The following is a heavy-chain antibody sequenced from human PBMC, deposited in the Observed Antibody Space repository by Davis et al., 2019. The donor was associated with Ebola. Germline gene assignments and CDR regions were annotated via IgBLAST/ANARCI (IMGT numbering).Heavy chain of an antibody. V-gene: IGHV1-69*13. CDR1: GGTFSNSI. CDR3: ARVRGVVMFYMDV. J-gene: IGHJ6*03. CDR2: VILVFGTI. Sequence: SVKVSCKASGGTFSNSIISWVRQAPGQGLEWMGGVILVFGTITYAERFQGRVTITADESTNTVYMELSSLRSEDTAVYYCARVRGVVMFYMDVWGKGTTVTVSS. D-gene: IGHD3-3*01.